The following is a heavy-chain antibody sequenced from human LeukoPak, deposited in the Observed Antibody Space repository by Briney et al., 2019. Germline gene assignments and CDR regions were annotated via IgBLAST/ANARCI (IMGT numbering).Heavy chain of an antibody. CDR3: ARGTLYYYDSSGLNY. D-gene: IGHD3-22*01. Sequence: GGSLRLSCAASGFTVSSNYMSWVRQAPGKGLEWVAVISYDGSNKYYADSVKGRFTISRDNSKNTLYLQMNSLRAEDTAVYYCARGTLYYYDSSGLNYWGQGTLVTVSS. CDR2: ISYDGSNK. J-gene: IGHJ4*02. V-gene: IGHV3-30*03. CDR1: GFTVSSNY.